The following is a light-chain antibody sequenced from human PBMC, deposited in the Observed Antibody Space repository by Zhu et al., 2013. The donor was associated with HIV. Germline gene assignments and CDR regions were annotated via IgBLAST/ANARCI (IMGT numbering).Light chain of an antibody. CDR1: NIGTKS. Sequence: SYVLTQPPSVSVSPGQTATITCGGNNIGTKSVHWYQQKPGQAPVLVISDDSDRPSGIPERFSGSNSGNTATLTINRVDAGDEADYYCQLWDSSGHQVIFGGGTKLTVL. V-gene: IGLV3-21*02. J-gene: IGLJ2*01. CDR3: QLWDSSGHQVI. CDR2: DDS.